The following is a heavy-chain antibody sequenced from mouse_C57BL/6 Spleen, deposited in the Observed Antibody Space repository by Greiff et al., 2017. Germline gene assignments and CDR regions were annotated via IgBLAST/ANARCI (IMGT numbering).Heavy chain of an antibody. CDR3: ARDYDYDGGPGFAY. CDR2: IYPGDGDT. D-gene: IGHD2-4*01. J-gene: IGHJ3*01. V-gene: IGHV1-80*01. CDR1: GYAFSSYW. Sequence: VKVVESGAELVKPGASVKISCKASGYAFSSYWMNWVKQRPGKGLEWIGQIYPGDGDTNYNGKFKGKATLTADKSSSTAYMQLSSLTSEDSAVYFCARDYDYDGGPGFAYWGQGTLVTVSA.